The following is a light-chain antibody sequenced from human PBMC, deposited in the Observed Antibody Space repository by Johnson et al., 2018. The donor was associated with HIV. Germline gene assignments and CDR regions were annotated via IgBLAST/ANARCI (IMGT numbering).Light chain of an antibody. J-gene: IGLJ1*01. CDR2: DNN. V-gene: IGLV1-51*01. CDR3: GTLDSSLSAYV. CDR1: SSNIGNNY. Sequence: SVLTQPPSVSAAPGQKVTISCSGSSSNIGNNYVSWYQQLPGTAPKLLIYDNNKRPSGIPDRFSGSKSGTSATLGITGLQTGDEADYYCGTLDSSLSAYVFGTGTKVTVL.